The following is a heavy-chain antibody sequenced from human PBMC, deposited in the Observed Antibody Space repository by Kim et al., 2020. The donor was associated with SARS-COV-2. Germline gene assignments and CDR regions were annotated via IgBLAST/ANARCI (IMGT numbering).Heavy chain of an antibody. CDR3: ARGGVLMVYADWYFDL. J-gene: IGHJ2*01. Sequence: SETLSLTCAVYGGSFSGYYWSWIRQPPGKGLEWIGEINHSGSTNYNPSLKSRVTISVDTSKNQFSLKLSSVTAADTAVYYCARGGVLMVYADWYFDLWGRGTLVTVSS. V-gene: IGHV4-34*01. D-gene: IGHD2-8*01. CDR2: INHSGST. CDR1: GGSFSGYY.